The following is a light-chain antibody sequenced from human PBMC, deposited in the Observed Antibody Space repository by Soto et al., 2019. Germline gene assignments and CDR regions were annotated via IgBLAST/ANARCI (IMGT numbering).Light chain of an antibody. CDR1: QSVSSY. CDR2: DAS. Sequence: EIVLTQSPATLSLSPGERATLSYRASQSVSSYLAWYRQKPCQPPRLLIYDASNRATGIPARFSGSGSGTHFALSICGLEPEDFAVYYCQQRSDWPPATFGQGTRLEIK. J-gene: IGKJ5*01. CDR3: QQRSDWPPAT. V-gene: IGKV3-11*01.